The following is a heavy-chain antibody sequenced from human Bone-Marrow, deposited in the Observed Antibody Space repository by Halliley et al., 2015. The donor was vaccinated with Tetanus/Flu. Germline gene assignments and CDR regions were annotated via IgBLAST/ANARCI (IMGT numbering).Heavy chain of an antibody. CDR3: ARVGSGWYNNWFDP. V-gene: IGHV1-18*01. Sequence: GGINGYNGATRYAQKFQGRVPGTIDTSTRTAYMELRGLRSDDTSIYYCARVGSGWYNNWFDPWGQGTLVTVSS. D-gene: IGHD6-19*01. CDR2: INGYNGAT. J-gene: IGHJ5*02.